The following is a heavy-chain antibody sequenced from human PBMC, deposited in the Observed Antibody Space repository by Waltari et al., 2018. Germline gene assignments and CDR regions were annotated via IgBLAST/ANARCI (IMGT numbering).Heavy chain of an antibody. Sequence: QVQLQESGPGLVKPSETLSLTCTVSGGSISSYYWSWIRQPPGKGLEWIGYIYYSGSTNYNASLKSRVTISVDTSKNQFSLKLSSVTAADTAVYYCASRQLVQGPGAFDIWGQGTMVTVSS. CDR3: ASRQLVQGPGAFDI. CDR1: GGSISSYY. CDR2: IYYSGST. J-gene: IGHJ3*02. V-gene: IGHV4-59*01. D-gene: IGHD6-13*01.